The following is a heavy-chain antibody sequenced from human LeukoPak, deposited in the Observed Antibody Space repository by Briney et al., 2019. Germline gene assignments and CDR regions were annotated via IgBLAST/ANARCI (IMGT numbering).Heavy chain of an antibody. D-gene: IGHD3/OR15-3a*01. CDR2: IYYSGSS. J-gene: IGHJ4*02. V-gene: IGHV4-39*01. Sequence: SETLSLTRTVSGGSISNNTYYWACIRQPPGKGLECIGSIYYSGSSFSDSLLKSRVTISVDTSKKQFSLKVISVTAADTAVYYCARWRTARTGFDYWGQ. CDR3: ARWRTARTGFDY. CDR1: GGSISNNTYY.